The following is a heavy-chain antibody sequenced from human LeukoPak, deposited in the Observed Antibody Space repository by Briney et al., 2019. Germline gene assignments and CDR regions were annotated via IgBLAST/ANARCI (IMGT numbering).Heavy chain of an antibody. CDR1: GFTFSDHY. CDR2: IRSKAYGGTT. Sequence: QPGGSLRLSCAASGFTFSDHYLDWVRQAPGKGLEWVGFIRSKAYGGTTEYGASVKDIFTISRDDYKSIAYLQMNSLKTEDTAVYYCTRMIAMVRGATFDYWGQGTLVTVSS. V-gene: IGHV3-49*04. CDR3: TRMIAMVRGATFDY. J-gene: IGHJ4*02. D-gene: IGHD3-10*01.